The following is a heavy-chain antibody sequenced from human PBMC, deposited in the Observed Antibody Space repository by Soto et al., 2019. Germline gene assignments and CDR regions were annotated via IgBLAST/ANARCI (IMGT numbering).Heavy chain of an antibody. CDR3: ARAAGHEMATIIHWFDP. V-gene: IGHV4-31*03. J-gene: IGHJ5*02. D-gene: IGHD5-12*01. Sequence: TSETLSLTCTVSGGSISSGGYYWSWIRQHPGTGLEWIGYIYYSGSTYYNPSLKSRVTISVDTSKNQFSLKLSSVTAADTAVYYCARAAGHEMATIIHWFDPWGQGTLVNVSS. CDR2: IYYSGST. CDR1: GGSISSGGYY.